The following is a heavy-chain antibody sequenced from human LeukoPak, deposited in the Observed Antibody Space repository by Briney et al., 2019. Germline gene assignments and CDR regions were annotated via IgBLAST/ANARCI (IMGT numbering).Heavy chain of an antibody. Sequence: PGGSLRLSCVASGFTFRSHWMHWVRQAPGKGLEWVSYIVNDGITTNYAESVRGRFTTSRDNAKNTIYLQMDSLRAEDTAVYYCAIGGTYGSGSWGQGTLVTVSS. CDR1: GFTFRSHW. CDR2: IVNDGITT. D-gene: IGHD3-10*01. V-gene: IGHV3-74*01. J-gene: IGHJ4*02. CDR3: AIGGTYGSGS.